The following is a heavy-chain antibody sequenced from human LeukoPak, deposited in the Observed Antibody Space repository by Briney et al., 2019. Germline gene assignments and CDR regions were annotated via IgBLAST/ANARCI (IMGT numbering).Heavy chain of an antibody. J-gene: IGHJ6*03. D-gene: IGHD6-13*01. CDR3: VRDPSYGSSWYYYMGV. V-gene: IGHV3-48*04. Sequence: TGGSLRLSCAASEFTFVRYAMNWVRQAPGKGLEWVSYISSSSFKIGYADSVKGRFTISRDNSKNSLYLQMDSLRVEDTAVYYCVRDPSYGSSWYYYMGVWGKGTTVTVSS. CDR1: EFTFVRYA. CDR2: ISSSSFKI.